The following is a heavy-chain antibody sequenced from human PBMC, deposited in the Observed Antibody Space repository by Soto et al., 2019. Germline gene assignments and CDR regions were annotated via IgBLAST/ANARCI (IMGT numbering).Heavy chain of an antibody. CDR1: GFTFNTFA. CDR3: VKEGYMRSDWYGQFDC. CDR2: ISSNGGNT. D-gene: IGHD6-19*01. J-gene: IGHJ4*02. V-gene: IGHV3-64D*06. Sequence: GGSLRLSCSASGFTFNTFAMHWVRQTPGKGLEFVSAISSNGGNTYYADSVKGRFAISRDNSKNTLYLQMCSLRPEDTALYYCVKEGYMRSDWYGQFDCWGQGTLVTVSS.